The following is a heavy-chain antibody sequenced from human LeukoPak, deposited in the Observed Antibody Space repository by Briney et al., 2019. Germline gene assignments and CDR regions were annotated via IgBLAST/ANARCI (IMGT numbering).Heavy chain of an antibody. J-gene: IGHJ5*02. D-gene: IGHD2-15*01. CDR1: GGTFSSYA. CDR2: IIPIFGTA. Sequence: SVKVSCKASGGTFSSYAISWVRQAPGQGLEWMGGIIPIFGTANYAQKFQGRVTITADESTSTAYMELSSLRSEDTAVYYCAREGYCSGGICYSTMNWFDPWGQGTLVTVSS. CDR3: AREGYCSGGICYSTMNWFDP. V-gene: IGHV1-69*01.